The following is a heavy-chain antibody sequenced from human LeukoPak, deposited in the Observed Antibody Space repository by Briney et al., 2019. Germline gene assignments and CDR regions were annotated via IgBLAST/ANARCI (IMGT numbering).Heavy chain of an antibody. J-gene: IGHJ4*02. Sequence: SETLSLTCTVSGGSISGYYWSWIRQPPGKGLEWIGYIYSSGSTNYNPSLKSRVTISVNTSKNQFSLKLSSVTAADTAVYYCARRTAMAPFDYWGQGTLVTVSS. D-gene: IGHD5-18*01. CDR1: GGSISGYY. CDR2: IYSSGST. V-gene: IGHV4-59*01. CDR3: ARRTAMAPFDY.